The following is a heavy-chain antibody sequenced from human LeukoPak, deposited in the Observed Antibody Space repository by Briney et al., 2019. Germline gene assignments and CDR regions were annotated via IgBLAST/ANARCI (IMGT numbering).Heavy chain of an antibody. CDR1: GGSISSYY. J-gene: IGHJ4*02. V-gene: IGHV4-59*08. Sequence: SETLSLTCTVSGGSISSYYWSWIRQPPGKGLEWIGYIYYSGSTNYNPSLKSRVTISVDTSKNQFSLKLSSVTAAGTAVYYCARGWTEKGMYYFDYWGQGTLVTVSS. CDR2: IYYSGST. CDR3: ARGWTEKGMYYFDY. D-gene: IGHD3-10*01.